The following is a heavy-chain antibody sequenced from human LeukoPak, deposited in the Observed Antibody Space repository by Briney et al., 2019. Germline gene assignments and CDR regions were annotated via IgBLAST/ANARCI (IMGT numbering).Heavy chain of an antibody. CDR3: ARSLSPYYDVTSAYWVWGF. Sequence: PSETLSLTCAVSGESFSGYYWSWLRQPPRKGLEWIGEINQSGDTNYNPSFESRVTMSVDASKKQFSLKVKSVTAADGALYFCARSLSPYYDVTSAYWVWGFWGQGTLVTISS. V-gene: IGHV4-34*01. J-gene: IGHJ4*02. CDR2: INQSGDT. CDR1: GESFSGYY. D-gene: IGHD3-3*01.